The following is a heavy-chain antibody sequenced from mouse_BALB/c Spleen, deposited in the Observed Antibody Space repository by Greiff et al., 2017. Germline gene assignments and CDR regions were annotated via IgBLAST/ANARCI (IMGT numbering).Heavy chain of an antibody. D-gene: IGHD2-1*01. CDR3: AREGYYGNYVDYFDY. Sequence: EVKVVESGGGLVQPGGSRKLSCAASGFTFSSFGMHWVRQAPEKGLEWVAYISSGSSTIYYADTVKGRFTISRDNPKNTLFLQMTSLRSEDTAMYYCAREGYYGNYVDYFDYWGQGTTLTVSS. CDR2: ISSGSSTI. V-gene: IGHV5-17*02. CDR1: GFTFSSFG. J-gene: IGHJ2*01.